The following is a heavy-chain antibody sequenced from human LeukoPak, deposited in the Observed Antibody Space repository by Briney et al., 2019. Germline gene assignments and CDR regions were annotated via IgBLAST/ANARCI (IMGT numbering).Heavy chain of an antibody. CDR2: IHYSEST. Sequence: SETLSLTCTVSGASIGSGGYYWSWIRQHPGKGLEWIGYIHYSESTNYNPSLKSRLTMSIDTSKDQFSLNLSSVTAADTAVYHCARVGFGNTPHPIDYWGQGTLVTVSS. D-gene: IGHD4-23*01. CDR3: ARVGFGNTPHPIDY. V-gene: IGHV4-31*03. J-gene: IGHJ4*02. CDR1: GASIGSGGYY.